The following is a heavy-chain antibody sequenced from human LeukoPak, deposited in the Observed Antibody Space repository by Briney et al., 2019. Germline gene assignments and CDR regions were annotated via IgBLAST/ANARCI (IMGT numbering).Heavy chain of an antibody. J-gene: IGHJ6*02. Sequence: ASVKVSCKASGYTFTGYYMLWVRQAPGQGLEWMGWMNPNSGNTGYAQKFQGRVTMTRNTSISTAYMELSSLRSEDTAVYYCARMCSSTSCYFVRDYYYGMDVWGQGTTVTVS. CDR1: GYTFTGYY. D-gene: IGHD2-2*01. CDR3: ARMCSSTSCYFVRDYYYGMDV. V-gene: IGHV1-8*02. CDR2: MNPNSGNT.